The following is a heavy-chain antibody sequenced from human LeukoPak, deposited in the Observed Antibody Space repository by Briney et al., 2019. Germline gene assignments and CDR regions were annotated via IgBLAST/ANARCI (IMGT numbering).Heavy chain of an antibody. CDR2: IYYSGST. D-gene: IGHD6-19*01. V-gene: IGHV4-59*01. CDR3: AREIAVAEANNWFDP. Sequence: PSETLSLTCTVSGGSISSYYWSWIRQPPGKGLEWIGYIYYSGSTNYNPSLKGRVTISVDTSKNQFSLKLSSVTAADTAVYYCAREIAVAEANNWFDPWGQGTLVTVSS. CDR1: GGSISSYY. J-gene: IGHJ5*02.